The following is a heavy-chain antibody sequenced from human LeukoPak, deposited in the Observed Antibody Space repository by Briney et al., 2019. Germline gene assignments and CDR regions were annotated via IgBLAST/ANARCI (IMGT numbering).Heavy chain of an antibody. CDR1: GFTFSSYS. V-gene: IGHV3-21*01. J-gene: IGHJ6*03. D-gene: IGHD1-26*01. CDR3: ARDQLVGVRDYMDV. Sequence: PGGSLRLSCAASGFTFSSYSMNWVRQAPGKGLEWVSSISSSSYIYYADSVKGRFTISRGNAKSSLYLQMNSLRAEDTAVYYCARDQLVGVRDYMDVWGKGTTVTVSS. CDR2: ISSSSYI.